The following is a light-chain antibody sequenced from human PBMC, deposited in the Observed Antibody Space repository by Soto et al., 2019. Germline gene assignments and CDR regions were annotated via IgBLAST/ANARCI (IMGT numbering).Light chain of an antibody. CDR2: AAS. Sequence: DIQMTQSPSSLSASVGDRVTFTCRASQSISTYLNWYQQKPGKAPKLLLYAASSLESGVTSRFSGSESGTYIPLTISGVQHEDFATYCRQQSYRHPITFGRGARLDI. CDR1: QSISTY. V-gene: IGKV1-39*01. CDR3: QQSYRHPIT. J-gene: IGKJ5*01.